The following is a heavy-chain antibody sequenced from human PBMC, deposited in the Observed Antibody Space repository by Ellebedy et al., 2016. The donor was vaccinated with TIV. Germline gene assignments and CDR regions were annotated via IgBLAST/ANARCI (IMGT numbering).Heavy chain of an antibody. CDR3: ARRDRVVGTDY. V-gene: IGHV3-53*01. D-gene: IGHD1-1*01. CDR1: GFTVYNNY. CDR2: IYSGGSI. Sequence: PGGSLRLSCVVSGFTVYNNYMSWVRQAPGKGLEWVSVIYSGGSIYYADSGRGRFTISRDSSKNTVYLQMTSLRGEDTAVYYCARRDRVVGTDYWGQGTLVTVSS. J-gene: IGHJ4*02.